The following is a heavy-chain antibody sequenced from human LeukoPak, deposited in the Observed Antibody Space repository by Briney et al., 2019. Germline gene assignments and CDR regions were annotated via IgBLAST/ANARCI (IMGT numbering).Heavy chain of an antibody. J-gene: IGHJ4*02. CDR1: GFTFRRSA. CDR3: AKDLETKYCIDY. V-gene: IGHV3-30*18. CDR2: ISYDGGTK. Sequence: LRLSCVTSGFTFRRSAMHWVRQAPGRGLEWIAFISYDGGTKYYADSVKGRFTISRDNSKNTLSLQMDSLRAEDTAVYYCAKDLETKYCIDYWGQGTLAAVSS. D-gene: IGHD2-15*01.